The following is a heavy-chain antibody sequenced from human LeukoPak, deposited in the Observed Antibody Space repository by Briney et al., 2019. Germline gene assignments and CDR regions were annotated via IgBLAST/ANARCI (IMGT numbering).Heavy chain of an antibody. CDR3: ARGDYYDSSGYYFPDAFDI. Sequence: GGSLRLSCAASGFTFSSYGMHWVRQAPGKGLEWVAVIWYDGSNKYYADSVQGRFTISRDNSKNTLYLQMSSLRAEDTAVYYCARGDYYDSSGYYFPDAFDIWGQRTMVTVSS. V-gene: IGHV3-33*01. CDR1: GFTFSSYG. J-gene: IGHJ3*02. CDR2: IWYDGSNK. D-gene: IGHD3-22*01.